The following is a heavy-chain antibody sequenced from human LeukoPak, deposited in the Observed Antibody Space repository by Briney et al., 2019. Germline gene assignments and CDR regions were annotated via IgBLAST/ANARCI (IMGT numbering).Heavy chain of an antibody. CDR1: GYSISSGYY. CDR2: IYHSGST. D-gene: IGHD2-2*01. CDR3: ARQGQYCSSTSCYLDY. Sequence: SETLSLTCTVSGYSISSGYYWGWIRQPPGKGLEWIGSIYHSGSTYYNPSLKSRVTISVDTSKNQFSLKLSSVTAADTAVYYCARQGQYCSSTSCYLDYWGQGTLVTVSS. J-gene: IGHJ4*02. V-gene: IGHV4-38-2*02.